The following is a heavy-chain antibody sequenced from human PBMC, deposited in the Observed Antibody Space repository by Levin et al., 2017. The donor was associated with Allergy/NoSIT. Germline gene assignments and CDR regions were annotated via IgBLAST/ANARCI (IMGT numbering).Heavy chain of an antibody. V-gene: IGHV3-23*01. Sequence: LTGGSLRLSCAASGFTFSSYAMSWVRQAPGKGLEWVSVISGSGGSSYYVDSVKGRFTISRDDSKNTLYLQMNSLRAEDTAVYYCAKGGGGSCYSAVDYWGQGILVIVSS. CDR3: AKGGGGSCYSAVDY. D-gene: IGHD2-15*01. CDR2: ISGSGGSS. J-gene: IGHJ4*02. CDR1: GFTFSSYA.